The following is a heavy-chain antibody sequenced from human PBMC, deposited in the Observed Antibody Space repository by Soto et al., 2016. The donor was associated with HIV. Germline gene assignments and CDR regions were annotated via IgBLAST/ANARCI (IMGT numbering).Heavy chain of an antibody. CDR1: GYTLSELS. CDR2: FHPEDGER. J-gene: IGHJ5*02. Sequence: QVQLVQSGAEVKKPGASAKVSCKVSGYTLSELSMHWVRQAPGKGLEWMGGFHPEDGERIYAQRFQGRVTMTEDTSTDTAYMQLSRLRSDDTAVYYCARAEDVRTMVRGVIITFRFDPWGQGTLVTVSS. CDR3: ARAEDVRTMVRGVIITFRFDP. D-gene: IGHD3-10*01. V-gene: IGHV1-24*01.